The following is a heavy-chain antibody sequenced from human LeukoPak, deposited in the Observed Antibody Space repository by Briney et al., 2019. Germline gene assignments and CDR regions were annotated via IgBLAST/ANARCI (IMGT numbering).Heavy chain of an antibody. J-gene: IGHJ6*02. CDR1: GYTFTSFG. D-gene: IGHD1-26*01. Sequence: GASVKVSCKASGYTFTSFGISWVRQAHGQGLEWMGWISAYNGNTNYAQKLQGRVIMTTDTSASTAYMELRSLRSDDTAVYYCAKNLGLYYYYGMDVWSQGTTVTVSS. CDR2: ISAYNGNT. V-gene: IGHV1-18*01. CDR3: AKNLGLYYYYGMDV.